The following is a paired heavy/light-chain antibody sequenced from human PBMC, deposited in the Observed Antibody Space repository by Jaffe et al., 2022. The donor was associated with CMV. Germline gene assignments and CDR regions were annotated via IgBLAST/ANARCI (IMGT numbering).Heavy chain of an antibody. V-gene: IGHV3-74*01. CDR3: ARGTFRNGMDV. CDR2: ISSEGSTT. Sequence: EVQLVESGGGLVQPGGSLRLSCVASGITVSDYWMNWVRQAPGKGLVWVSRISSEGSTTDYADSVKGRFTISRDSAKNTLYLQMNSLGAEDTALYSCARGTFRNGMDVWGQGTTVTVSS. D-gene: IGHD3-16*01. CDR1: GITVSDYW. J-gene: IGHJ6*02.
Light chain of an antibody. V-gene: IGLV1-51*02. Sequence: QSVLTQPPSVSAAPGQKVTISCSGSSSNIGSGYVSWYQQLPGTAPKLLISENDKRPSGIADRFSGSKSGTSATLGITGLQTGDEADYYCASWDSSLRAGVFGGGTKLTVL. CDR3: ASWDSSLRAGV. CDR1: SSNIGSGY. J-gene: IGLJ2*01. CDR2: END.